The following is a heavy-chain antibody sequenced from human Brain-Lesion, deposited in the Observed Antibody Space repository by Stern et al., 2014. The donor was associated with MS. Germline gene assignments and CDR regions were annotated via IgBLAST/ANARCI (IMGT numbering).Heavy chain of an antibody. CDR3: AKDRQWLTYFFDY. CDR1: GFPFSSFG. CDR2: ISYDGSHQ. V-gene: IGHV3-30*18. Sequence: APLVAAGGGVAQPGRPLRLPRAASGFPFSSFGLHRVRQAPGKGLEWVAVISYDGSHQYYAAPVKGRFTISRDNSKNTLYMQMNSLRAEDTAVYYCAKDRQWLTYFFDYWGQGSLVTVSS. J-gene: IGHJ4*02. D-gene: IGHD3-22*01.